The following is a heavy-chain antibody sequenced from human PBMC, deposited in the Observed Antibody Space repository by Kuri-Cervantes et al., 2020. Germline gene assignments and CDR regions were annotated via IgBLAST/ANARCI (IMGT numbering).Heavy chain of an antibody. V-gene: IGHV4-4*09. CDR3: AGTTVTTKVLDY. D-gene: IGHD4-17*01. CDR2: MYNSGRT. Sequence: SETLSLTCAVYGGSFSGYYWSWIRQPPGKGLEWIGYMYNSGRTSYIPSLKSRVTISVDMSKNQFSLKLSSVTAADTAVYYCAGTTVTTKVLDYWGQGTLVTVSS. CDR1: GGSFSGYY. J-gene: IGHJ4*02.